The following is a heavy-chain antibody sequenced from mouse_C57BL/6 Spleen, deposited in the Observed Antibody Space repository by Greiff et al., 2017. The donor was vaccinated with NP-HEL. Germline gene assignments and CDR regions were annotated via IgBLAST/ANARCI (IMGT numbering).Heavy chain of an antibody. CDR1: GYTFTDYY. J-gene: IGHJ2*01. D-gene: IGHD1-1*01. Sequence: EVKLQQSGPELVKPGASVKISCKASGYTFTDYYMNWVKQSHGKSLEWIGDINPNNGGTSYNQKFKGKATLTVDKSSSTAYMELRSLTSEDSAVYYCARGLRYYFDYWGQGTTLTVSS. V-gene: IGHV1-26*01. CDR2: INPNNGGT. CDR3: ARGLRYYFDY.